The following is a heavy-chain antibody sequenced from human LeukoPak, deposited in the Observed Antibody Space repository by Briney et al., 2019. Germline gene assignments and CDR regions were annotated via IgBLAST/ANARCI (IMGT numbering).Heavy chain of an antibody. V-gene: IGHV3-30*18. Sequence: GGSLRLSCAASGFTFSSYDMHWVRQAPGKGLEWVTVISYDGSNKYYGDSVKGRFTISRDNSKNTLYLKMNSLRAEDTAVYYCAKEGSNGDFDYWGQGTLVTVAS. D-gene: IGHD1-26*01. CDR1: GFTFSSYD. J-gene: IGHJ4*02. CDR3: AKEGSNGDFDY. CDR2: ISYDGSNK.